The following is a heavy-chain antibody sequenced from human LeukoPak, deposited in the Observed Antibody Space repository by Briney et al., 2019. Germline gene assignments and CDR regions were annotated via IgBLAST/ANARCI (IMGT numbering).Heavy chain of an antibody. J-gene: IGHJ5*02. CDR3: AREGYCSGGSCYSGWFDP. D-gene: IGHD2-15*01. CDR2: ISAYSGNT. CDR1: GYTFTSYG. V-gene: IGHV1-18*01. Sequence: GASVKVSCKASGYTFTSYGISWVRQAPGQGLEWMGWISAYSGNTNYAQKLQGRVTMTTDTSTSTAYMELRSLRSDDTAVYYCAREGYCSGGSCYSGWFDPWGQGTLVTVSS.